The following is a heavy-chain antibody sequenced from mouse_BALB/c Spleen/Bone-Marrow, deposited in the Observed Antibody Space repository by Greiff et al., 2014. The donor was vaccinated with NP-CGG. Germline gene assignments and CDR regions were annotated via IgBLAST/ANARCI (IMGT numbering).Heavy chain of an antibody. V-gene: IGHV14-3*02. D-gene: IGHD1-1*01. Sequence: VHLVESGAELVKPGASVKLSCTASGFNIKDTYMHWVKQRPEQRLEWIGRIDPANGNTKYDPKFQGKATITADTSSNTAYLQLSSLTSEDTSVYYWASYYYGSNLFAYWGQGTLVTVSA. CDR1: GFNIKDTY. J-gene: IGHJ3*01. CDR3: ASYYYGSNLFAY. CDR2: IDPANGNT.